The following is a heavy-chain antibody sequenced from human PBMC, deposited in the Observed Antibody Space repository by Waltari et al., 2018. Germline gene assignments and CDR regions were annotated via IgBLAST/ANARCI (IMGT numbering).Heavy chain of an antibody. D-gene: IGHD2-2*01. V-gene: IGHV4-4*07. CDR1: GGSISSYY. CDR3: ARDGRYCSSTSCSSGPYYYYYYMDV. Sequence: QVQLQESGPGLVKPSETLSLTCTVSGGSISSYYWSWIRQPAGKGLEWIGRIYTSGSTNYNPSLKSRVTMSVDTSKNQFSLKLSSVTAADTAVYYCARDGRYCSSTSCSSGPYYYYYYMDVWGKGTTVTISS. CDR2: IYTSGST. J-gene: IGHJ6*03.